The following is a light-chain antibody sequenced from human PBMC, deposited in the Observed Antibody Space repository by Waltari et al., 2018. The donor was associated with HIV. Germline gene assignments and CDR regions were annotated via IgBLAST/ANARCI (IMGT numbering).Light chain of an antibody. V-gene: IGLV1-44*01. Sequence: QSVLTQPPSASGTPGQRVTISCSGSSSNIGSNTAKWYPQPPGPAPNLLIYNNYQRPSGVPDRFSGSKSGTSASLAISGLQSEDEADYYCAAWDDSLNGVVFGGGTKLTVL. CDR3: AAWDDSLNGVV. CDR1: SSNIGSNT. CDR2: NNY. J-gene: IGLJ2*01.